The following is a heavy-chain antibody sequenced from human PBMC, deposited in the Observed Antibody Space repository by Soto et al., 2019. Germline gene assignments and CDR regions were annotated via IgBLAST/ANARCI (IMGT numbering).Heavy chain of an antibody. CDR2: IYPGDSDT. Sequence: GESLKISCKGSGYRFPISWIAWVRQMPGKGFEWMGIIYPGDSDTRYSPSFQGQVTMSVDKSISTAYLQWSSLKASDTAMYYCARLDGHLDYWGQGTLVTVSS. V-gene: IGHV5-51*01. J-gene: IGHJ4*02. CDR1: GYRFPISW. CDR3: ARLDGHLDY.